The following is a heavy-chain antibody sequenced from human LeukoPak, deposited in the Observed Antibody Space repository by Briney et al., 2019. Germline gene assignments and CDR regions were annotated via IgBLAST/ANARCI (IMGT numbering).Heavy chain of an antibody. D-gene: IGHD2-2*01. V-gene: IGHV5-51*01. CDR1: GYSFTSYW. J-gene: IGHJ4*02. Sequence: GESLKISCKGSGYSFTSYWIGWVRQMPGKGLEWMGIIYPAYSDTRYSPSFQGQVTISADKSISTAYLQWTSLKASDTAMYYCASPSLYCTSTSCAVYWGQGTLVTVSS. CDR3: ASPSLYCTSTSCAVY. CDR2: IYPAYSDT.